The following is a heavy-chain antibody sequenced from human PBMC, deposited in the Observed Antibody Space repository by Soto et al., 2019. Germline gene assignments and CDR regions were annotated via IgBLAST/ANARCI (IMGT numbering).Heavy chain of an antibody. CDR1: GYTFTSYA. D-gene: IGHD3-22*01. CDR3: AREGLPYYYDSSGYYGYYFDY. Sequence: ASVKVSCKASGYTFTSYAMHWVRQAPGQRLEWMGWINAGNGNTKYSQKFQGRVTITRDTSASTAYMELSSLRSEDTAVYYCAREGLPYYYDSSGYYGYYFDYWGQGTLVTVSS. V-gene: IGHV1-3*01. J-gene: IGHJ4*02. CDR2: INAGNGNT.